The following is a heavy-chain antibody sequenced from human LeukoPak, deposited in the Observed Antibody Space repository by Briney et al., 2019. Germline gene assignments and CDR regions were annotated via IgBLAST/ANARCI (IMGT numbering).Heavy chain of an antibody. CDR1: GFTFSSYG. V-gene: IGHV3-30*02. CDR2: IRYDGSNK. CDR3: ARRDYSSSWRLYYYYYYMDV. D-gene: IGHD6-13*01. J-gene: IGHJ6*03. Sequence: PGGSLRLSCAASGFTFSSYGMHWVRQAPGKGLEWVAFIRYDGSNKYYADSVKGRFTISRDNSKNTLYLQMNSLRAEDTAVYYCARRDYSSSWRLYYYYYYMDVWGKGTTVTVSS.